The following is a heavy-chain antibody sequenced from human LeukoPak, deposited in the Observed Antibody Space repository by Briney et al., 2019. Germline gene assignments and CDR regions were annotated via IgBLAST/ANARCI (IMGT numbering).Heavy chain of an antibody. J-gene: IGHJ4*02. V-gene: IGHV4-59*01. CDR1: GGSMSSYY. CDR2: IYYSGAT. Sequence: SETLSLTCTVSGGSMSSYYWSWIRQFPGKGLEWIGFIYYSGATNYNPSLKGRVTISIDMSKNQFSLRLTSVTAADTAVYYCARGRGDIVVVVAATPNVGYYFDYWGQGTLVTVSS. D-gene: IGHD2-15*01. CDR3: ARGRGDIVVVVAATPNVGYYFDY.